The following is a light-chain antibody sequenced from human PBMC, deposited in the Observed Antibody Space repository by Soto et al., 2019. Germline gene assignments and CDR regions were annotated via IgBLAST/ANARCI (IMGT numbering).Light chain of an antibody. J-gene: IGKJ5*01. CDR1: QSISSW. V-gene: IGKV1-5*01. CDR2: DAS. CDR3: QQFNSYPIT. Sequence: DIQMTQSPSTLSASVGDRVTITCRASQSISSWLAWYQQKPGKAPKVLIFDASSLESGVPSRFSGSGSATEFTLTISSLQPDDFATYYCQQFNSYPITFGQGTRLEI.